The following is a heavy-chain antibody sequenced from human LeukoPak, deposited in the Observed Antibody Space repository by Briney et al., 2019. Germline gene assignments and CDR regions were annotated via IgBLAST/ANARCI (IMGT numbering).Heavy chain of an antibody. J-gene: IGHJ4*02. CDR2: INGGGDTT. CDR3: AKALDTYGYMRFAF. D-gene: IGHD5-18*01. Sequence: SGGSLTLSCAASGFTFVSYAMTWVRQAPGSGLEWVSAINGGGDTTYYADSVKGRFTISRDTSKHTMYLQMTSLRAEDTALYYCAKALDTYGYMRFAFWGQGTLVTVSS. V-gene: IGHV3-23*01. CDR1: GFTFVSYA.